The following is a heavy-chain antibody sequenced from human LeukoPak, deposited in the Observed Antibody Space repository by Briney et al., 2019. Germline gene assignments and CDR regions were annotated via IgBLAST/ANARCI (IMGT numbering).Heavy chain of an antibody. Sequence: GGSLRLSCAASGFTFSSYRMNWVRQAPGKWLEWVSYISGSSSTIYYADSVKGRFTISRDNAKNTLYLQMNSLRAEDTAVYYCARIAMTTVTTDWGQGTLVTVSS. CDR1: GFTFSSYR. V-gene: IGHV3-48*01. D-gene: IGHD4-17*01. CDR2: ISGSSSTI. CDR3: ARIAMTTVTTD. J-gene: IGHJ4*02.